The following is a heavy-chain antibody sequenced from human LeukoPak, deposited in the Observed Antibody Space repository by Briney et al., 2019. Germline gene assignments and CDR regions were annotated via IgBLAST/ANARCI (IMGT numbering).Heavy chain of an antibody. CDR1: GGTFSSYA. D-gene: IGHD3-22*01. J-gene: IGHJ4*02. CDR3: ARDLPYYDSSGYYLGY. V-gene: IGHV1-69*13. Sequence: ASVKVSCKASGGTFSSYAISWVRQAPGQGLEWMGGIIPIFGTANYAQKFQGRVTITADESTSTAYMELSSLRSEDTAVYYCARDLPYYDSSGYYLGYWGQGTLVTVSS. CDR2: IIPIFGTA.